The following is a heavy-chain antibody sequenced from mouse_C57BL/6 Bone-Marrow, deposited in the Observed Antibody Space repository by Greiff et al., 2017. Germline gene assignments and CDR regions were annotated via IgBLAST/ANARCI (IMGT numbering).Heavy chain of an antibody. J-gene: IGHJ2*01. D-gene: IGHD3-2*02. Sequence: AASGIAFSRYWMSWVRRAPGKGLEWIGEINPDSSTINYAPSLEDKFIISSDNAKNTLYLQMSTVRSEDTALYYCARRGGRSAGPYFDYWGQGTTLTVSS. CDR2: INPDSSTI. CDR3: ARRGGRSAGPYFDY. CDR1: GIAFSRYW. V-gene: IGHV4-1*01.